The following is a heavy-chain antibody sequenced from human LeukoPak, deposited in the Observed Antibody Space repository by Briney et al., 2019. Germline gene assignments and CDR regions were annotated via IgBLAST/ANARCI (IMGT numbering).Heavy chain of an antibody. V-gene: IGHV5-51*01. J-gene: IGHJ3*02. D-gene: IGHD2-21*02. Sequence: GESLKISCKGSGYSFTSYWTGWVRQMPGKGLEWMGIIYPGDSDTRYSPSFQGQVTISADKSISAAYLQWSSLKASDTAMYYCARSEGDFTHHDAFDIWGQGTMVAVSS. CDR3: ARSEGDFTHHDAFDI. CDR1: GYSFTSYW. CDR2: IYPGDSDT.